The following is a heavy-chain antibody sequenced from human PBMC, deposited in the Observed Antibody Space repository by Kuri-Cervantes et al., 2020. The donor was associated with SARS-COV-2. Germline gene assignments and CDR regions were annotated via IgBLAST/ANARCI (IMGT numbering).Heavy chain of an antibody. CDR3: ARDRVGVGPTQYYYGMDV. J-gene: IGHJ6*02. V-gene: IGHV3-49*03. Sequence: GESLKISCTASGFTFGDYAMSWFRQAPGKGLEWVGFIRSKAYGGTTEYAASVKGRFTISRDNSKNTVYLQMNSLRAEDTAVYYCARDRVGVGPTQYYYGMDVWGQGTTVTVSS. CDR1: GFTFGDYA. D-gene: IGHD1-26*01. CDR2: IRSKAYGGTT.